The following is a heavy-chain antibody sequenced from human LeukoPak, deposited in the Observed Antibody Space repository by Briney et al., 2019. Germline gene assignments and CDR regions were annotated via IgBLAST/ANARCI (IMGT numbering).Heavy chain of an antibody. D-gene: IGHD3-22*01. V-gene: IGHV1-69*04. CDR2: IIPILGIA. Sequence: SVKVSCKASGGTFSSYTISWVRQAPGQGLEWMGMIIPILGIANYAQKFEGRVTITADKSTSTAYMELSSLRSEDTAVYYCAREGYYYDSSGYPRLDYWGQGTLVTVSS. J-gene: IGHJ4*02. CDR3: AREGYYYDSSGYPRLDY. CDR1: GGTFSSYT.